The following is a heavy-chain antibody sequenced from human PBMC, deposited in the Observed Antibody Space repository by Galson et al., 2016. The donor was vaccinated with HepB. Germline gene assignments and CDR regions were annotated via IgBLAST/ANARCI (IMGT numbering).Heavy chain of an antibody. CDR3: AKDGYSSSSAAYYGMDV. J-gene: IGHJ6*02. Sequence: SLRLSCAASGFTFSSYGMHWVRQAPGKGLEWVAVISYDGSNKYYADSVKGRFTISRDNSKNTLYPQMNSLRAEDTAVYYCAKDGYSSSSAAYYGMDVWGQGTTVTVSS. CDR1: GFTFSSYG. D-gene: IGHD6-6*01. V-gene: IGHV3-30*18. CDR2: ISYDGSNK.